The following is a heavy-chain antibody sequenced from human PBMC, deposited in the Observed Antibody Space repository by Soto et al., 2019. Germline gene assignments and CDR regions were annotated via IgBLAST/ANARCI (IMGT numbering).Heavy chain of an antibody. J-gene: IGHJ6*02. Sequence: EVHLVESGGGLVKPGGSLRLSCAVSGFTFSSCTMNWVRQAPGKGLEWVSSISPSSGHIYYADSVKGRFTISRDNAKNSLFLQMNSLSGEETALYYCSGCNGGACHTNYGMEVWGQGTKVTVSS. D-gene: IGHD2-8*02. CDR2: ISPSSGHI. V-gene: IGHV3-21*06. CDR1: GFTFSSCT. CDR3: SGCNGGACHTNYGMEV.